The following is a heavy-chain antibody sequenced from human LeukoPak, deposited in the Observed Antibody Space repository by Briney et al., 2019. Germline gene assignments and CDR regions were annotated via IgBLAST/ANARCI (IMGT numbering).Heavy chain of an antibody. V-gene: IGHV1-8*01. Sequence: ASVKVSCKASGYTFTNNDINWVRQATGQGLEWMGWVSPDSGDTGYAPNFRGRVTMTTDTSISTAYMELTSLTSEDTAIYYSTRDRAAGDWGQGTLVTVSS. D-gene: IGHD6-19*01. CDR1: GYTFTNND. CDR2: VSPDSGDT. J-gene: IGHJ4*02. CDR3: TRDRAAGD.